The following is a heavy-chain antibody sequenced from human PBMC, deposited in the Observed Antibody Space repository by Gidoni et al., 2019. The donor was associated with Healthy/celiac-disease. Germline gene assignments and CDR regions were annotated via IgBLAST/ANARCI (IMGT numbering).Heavy chain of an antibody. CDR1: GGSISSGGYY. V-gene: IGHV4-31*03. CDR3: ARSETLAAAGKKNYYYYYMDV. CDR2: IYYSGST. J-gene: IGHJ6*03. Sequence: QVQLQQSGPGLVKTSQTLSITCTVAGGSISSGGYYWSWIRQHPGKGLEWIGYIYYSGSTYYNPSLNSRLTIPVDTSKNQFSLKLSSVTAADTAVYYCARSETLAAAGKKNYYYYYMDVWGKGTTVTVSS. D-gene: IGHD6-13*01.